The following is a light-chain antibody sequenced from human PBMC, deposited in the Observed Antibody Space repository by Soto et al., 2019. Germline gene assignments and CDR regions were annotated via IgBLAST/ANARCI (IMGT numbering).Light chain of an antibody. CDR1: QSISSN. Sequence: EIVMTQSPATLSVSPGERAALSCRASQSISSNLAWYQQKAGQAPRLLIYGASTRATGIPARFSGSGSGTEFTLTISSLQSEDSAVYYCQQYNYWYSFGQGTKLQIK. V-gene: IGKV3D-15*01. CDR3: QQYNYWYS. CDR2: GAS. J-gene: IGKJ2*03.